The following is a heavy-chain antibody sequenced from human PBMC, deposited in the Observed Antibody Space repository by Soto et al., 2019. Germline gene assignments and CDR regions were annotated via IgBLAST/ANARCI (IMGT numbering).Heavy chain of an antibody. CDR2: IRSKSAGGTT. CDR3: SHGYYQYFES. Sequence: PGGSLRLSCAVSGVTLSDVWMNWVRQAPGKGPEWVGRIRSKSAGGTTDYAAPVKGRFTISRDDSENTLYLQMNSLKTEDTAVYYCSHGYYQYFESWGQGTLVTVSS. V-gene: IGHV3-15*07. D-gene: IGHD3-3*01. CDR1: GVTLSDVW. J-gene: IGHJ4*02.